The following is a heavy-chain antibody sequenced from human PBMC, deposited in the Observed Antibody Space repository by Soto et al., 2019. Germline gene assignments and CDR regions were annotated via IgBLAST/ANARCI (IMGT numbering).Heavy chain of an antibody. J-gene: IGHJ4*02. V-gene: IGHV4-59*12. CDR1: GGSISSYY. CDR2: IYYSGST. D-gene: IGHD6-13*01. Sequence: PSETLSLTCTVSGGSISSYYWSWIRQPPGKGLEWIGYIYYSGSTNYSPSFQGQVTISADKSISTAYLQWSSLKASDTAMYYCARRNSSWYYWGQGTLVTVSS. CDR3: ARRNSSWYY.